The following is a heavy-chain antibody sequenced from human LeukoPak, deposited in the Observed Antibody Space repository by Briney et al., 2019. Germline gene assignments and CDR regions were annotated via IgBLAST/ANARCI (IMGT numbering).Heavy chain of an antibody. CDR3: ASGYSSSWYRFGPTYFDY. V-gene: IGHV4-38-2*02. CDR1: GYSISSGYY. CDR2: IYHSGST. Sequence: PSETLSLTCTVSGYSISSGYYWGWIRQPPGKGLEWIGSIYHSGSTYYNPSLKSRVTISVDTSKNQFSLKLSSVTAADTAVYYCASGYSSSWYRFGPTYFDYWGQGTLVTVSS. J-gene: IGHJ4*02. D-gene: IGHD6-13*01.